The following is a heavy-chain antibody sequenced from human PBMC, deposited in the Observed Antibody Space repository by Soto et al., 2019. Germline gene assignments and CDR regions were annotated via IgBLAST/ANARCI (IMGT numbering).Heavy chain of an antibody. J-gene: IGHJ4*02. D-gene: IGHD5-12*01. CDR1: GRSIISDGYS. CDR3: VRGGGYDAFDH. V-gene: IGHV4-30-2*01. Sequence: PSATLSLTCAVPGRSIISDGYSRSWIRQPPGKGLEWIGYIYHSGSTYYNPSLKSRVTISVDRSKNQFSLKLSSVTAADTAVYYCVRGGGYDAFDHWGQGVPVTVS. CDR2: IYHSGST.